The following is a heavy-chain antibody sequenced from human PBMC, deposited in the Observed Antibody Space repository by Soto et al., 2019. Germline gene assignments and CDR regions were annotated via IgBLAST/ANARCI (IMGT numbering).Heavy chain of an antibody. D-gene: IGHD4-17*01. V-gene: IGHV4-34*01. J-gene: IGHJ4*02. Sequence: QVQLQQWGAGLLKPSETLSLTCAVYGGSFSGYYWSWIRQPPGKGLEWIGEINHSGSTNYNPSLKSRVTISVDTSKTQFSLKLSSVTAADTAVYYCARGSVDYGDYRFDYWGQGTLVTVSS. CDR2: INHSGST. CDR3: ARGSVDYGDYRFDY. CDR1: GGSFSGYY.